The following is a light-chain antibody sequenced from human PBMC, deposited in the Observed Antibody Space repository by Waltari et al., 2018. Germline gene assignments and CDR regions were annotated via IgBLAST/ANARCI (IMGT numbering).Light chain of an antibody. CDR2: KAS. Sequence: DIQMTQSPSTLSASVGDRVTITCRASQSVSGSLAWYQQKPGKAPNLLIYKASSLDSGVPSRFSGSGSGTEFTLTINSLQPDDFATYYCQQYYSYWSFGQGTKVEIK. V-gene: IGKV1-5*03. J-gene: IGKJ1*01. CDR3: QQYYSYWS. CDR1: QSVSGS.